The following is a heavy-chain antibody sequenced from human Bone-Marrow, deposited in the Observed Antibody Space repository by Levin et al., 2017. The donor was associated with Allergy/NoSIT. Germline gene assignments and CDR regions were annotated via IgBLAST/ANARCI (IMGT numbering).Heavy chain of an antibody. J-gene: IGHJ5*02. CDR2: IYYSGST. Sequence: GSLRLSCTVSGGSINNYYWSWIRKSPGKALEYLGYIYYSGSTNYNPSLKSRVTISLDTSNNQFSLNLSSVTAADTAVYFCARDLRGPGYSGTYQGGWFDPWGQGTLVTVSS. CDR1: GGSINNYY. D-gene: IGHD3-10*01. V-gene: IGHV4-59*01. CDR3: ARDLRGPGYSGTYQGGWFDP.